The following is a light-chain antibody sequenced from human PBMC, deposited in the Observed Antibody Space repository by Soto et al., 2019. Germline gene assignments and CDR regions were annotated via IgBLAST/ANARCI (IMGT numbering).Light chain of an antibody. CDR2: GAS. CDR1: QSVSSSY. CDR3: QQYGSSSWT. V-gene: IGKV3-20*01. J-gene: IGKJ1*01. Sequence: ESVLTQSPGTLSLSPGERATLSCRASQSVSSSYLAWYQQQPGQAPGLLIYGASSRATGIPDRFSGSGSGTDFTLTISRLEPEDFAVYYCQQYGSSSWTFGQGTKVDIK.